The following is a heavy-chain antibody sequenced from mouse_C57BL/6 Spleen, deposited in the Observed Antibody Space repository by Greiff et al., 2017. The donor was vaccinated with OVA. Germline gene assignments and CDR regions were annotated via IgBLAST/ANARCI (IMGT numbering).Heavy chain of an antibody. D-gene: IGHD2-3*01. Sequence: VKLQESGAELVRPGASVTLSCKASGYTFTDYEMHWVKQTPVHGLEWIGAIDPETGGTAYNQKFKGKAILTADKSSSTAYMELRSLTSEDSAVYYCTRDDGYIYYFDYWGQGTTLTVSS. J-gene: IGHJ2*01. CDR2: IDPETGGT. V-gene: IGHV1-15*01. CDR1: GYTFTDYE. CDR3: TRDDGYIYYFDY.